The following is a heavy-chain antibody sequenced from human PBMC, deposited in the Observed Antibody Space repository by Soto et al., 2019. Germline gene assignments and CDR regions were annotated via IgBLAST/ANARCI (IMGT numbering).Heavy chain of an antibody. CDR2: TYYRSKWYN. V-gene: IGHV6-1*01. J-gene: IGHJ5*02. CDR1: GDSVSSNSAA. CDR3: ARDIDARYNWFDP. Sequence: PSQTLSLTCVISGDSVSSNSAAWTWIRQSPSRGLEWLGRTYYRSKWYNDYAVSVKSRMTINPDTSKNQFSLQLNSVTPEDTAVYFCARDIDARYNWFDPWGQGTLVTVSS. D-gene: IGHD6-6*01.